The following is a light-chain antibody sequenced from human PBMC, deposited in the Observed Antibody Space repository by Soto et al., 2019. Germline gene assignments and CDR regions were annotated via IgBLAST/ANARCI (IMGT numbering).Light chain of an antibody. CDR2: EVS. CDR3: SSYTSSSTLYV. V-gene: IGLV2-14*01. CDR1: SRDIGSYNF. Sequence: QSVLTQPASVSGSPGQSITISCTGTSRDIGSYNFVSWYQQHPGNAPKLMIYEVSNRPSGVSNRFSGSKSGNTASLTISGLQAEDEADYYCSSYTSSSTLYVFGTGPKVTVL. J-gene: IGLJ1*01.